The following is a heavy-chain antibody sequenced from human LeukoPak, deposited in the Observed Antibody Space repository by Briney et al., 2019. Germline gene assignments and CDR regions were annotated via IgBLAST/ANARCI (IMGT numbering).Heavy chain of an antibody. D-gene: IGHD5-24*01. CDR2: ISAYNGNT. J-gene: IGHJ4*02. CDR1: GYTFTSYG. Sequence: ASVKVTCKASGYTFTSYGISWVRQAPGQGLEWMGWISAYNGNTKYAQKLQGRVTMTTDTSTSTAYMELRSLRSDDTAVYYCARARRGVEMATIFDFWGQGTLVTVSS. CDR3: ARARRGVEMATIFDF. V-gene: IGHV1-18*01.